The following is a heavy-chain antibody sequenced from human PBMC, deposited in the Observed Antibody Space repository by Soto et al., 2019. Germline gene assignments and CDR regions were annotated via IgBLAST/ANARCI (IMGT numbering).Heavy chain of an antibody. V-gene: IGHV3-23*01. Sequence: GGSLRLSCAASGFSFSSYAMSWVRQAPGKGLEWVSAISASGSNTYYADSVKGRFTISRDNSENRQYLQMNSLRAEDTAVYYCAKVVSVVGPTRTPGNWGQGTLVTVSS. CDR2: ISASGSNT. J-gene: IGHJ4*02. D-gene: IGHD2-15*01. CDR1: GFSFSSYA. CDR3: AKVVSVVGPTRTPGN.